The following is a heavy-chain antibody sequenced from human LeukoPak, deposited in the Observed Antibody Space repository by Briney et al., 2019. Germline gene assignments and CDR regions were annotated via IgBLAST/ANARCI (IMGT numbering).Heavy chain of an antibody. J-gene: IGHJ4*02. CDR3: ARDRAGSGSYFGYFDY. D-gene: IGHD3-10*01. V-gene: IGHV3-11*01. CDR2: ISSNGDTI. CDR1: GFTFSDYY. Sequence: PGGSLRLSCAASGFTFSDYYMSWIRQAPGKGLEWIPYISSNGDTIYDADSVKGRFTISRDNAKNSLYLQMNSLRAEDTAVYYCARDRAGSGSYFGYFDYWGQGTLVTVSS.